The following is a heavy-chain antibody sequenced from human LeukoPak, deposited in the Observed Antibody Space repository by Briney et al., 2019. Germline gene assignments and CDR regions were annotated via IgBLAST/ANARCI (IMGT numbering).Heavy chain of an antibody. CDR3: ITPLPYSAQ. CDR2: IKSKASGGTT. Sequence: GGSLRLSCAVSGLTFSAAWMSWVRQAPGKGLEWVGRIKSKASGGTTDYAAPVKGRFTISRDDSKNTLYLQMNSLKTEDTAVYYCITPLPYSAQGGQGTLVTVSS. V-gene: IGHV3-15*01. J-gene: IGHJ4*02. D-gene: IGHD2-21*01. CDR1: GLTFSAAW.